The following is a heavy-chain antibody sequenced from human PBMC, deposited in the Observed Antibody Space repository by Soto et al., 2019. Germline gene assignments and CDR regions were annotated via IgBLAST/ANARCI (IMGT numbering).Heavy chain of an antibody. V-gene: IGHV4-34*01. J-gene: IGHJ6*02. D-gene: IGHD3-3*01. CDR1: GGSFSGYY. CDR2: INHSGST. Sequence: QVQLQQWGAGLLKPSETLSLTCAVYGGSFSGYYWSWIRQPPGKGLEWIGEINHSGSTNYNPSLKRRVTRSVDTSKNQFSLKLSSVTASDTAVYYCARGRYYDPYGMDVWGQGTTVTVSS. CDR3: ARGRYYDPYGMDV.